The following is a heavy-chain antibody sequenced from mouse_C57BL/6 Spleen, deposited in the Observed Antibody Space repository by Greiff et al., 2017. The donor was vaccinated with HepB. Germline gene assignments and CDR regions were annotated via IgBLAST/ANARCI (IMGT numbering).Heavy chain of an antibody. CDR1: GYTFTSYT. J-gene: IGHJ4*01. D-gene: IGHD1-1*01. CDR2: INPSSGYT. V-gene: IGHV1-4*01. CDR3: ARVGGYGSSYEAMDY. Sequence: QVHVKQSGAELARPGASVKMSCKASGYTFTSYTMHWVKQRPGQGLEWIGYINPSSGYTKYNQKFKDKATLTADKSSSTAYMQLSSLTSEDSAVYYCARVGGYGSSYEAMDYWGQGTSVTVSS.